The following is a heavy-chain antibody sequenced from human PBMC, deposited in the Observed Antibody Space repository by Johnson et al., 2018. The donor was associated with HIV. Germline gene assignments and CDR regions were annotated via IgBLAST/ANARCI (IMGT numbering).Heavy chain of an antibody. V-gene: IGHV3-20*04. CDR1: GFTFEDYG. CDR2: INWSGGST. J-gene: IGHJ3*01. D-gene: IGHD3-16*02. CDR3: VRGGLGYQNFHDRFDV. Sequence: EVQLVESGGAVVRPGGSLRLSCAASGFTFEDYGMSWVRQPPGKGLEWVSGINWSGGSTAYADSMKGRFTISRDNDKKSLYLHVNSLRAEDTAFYSCVRGGLGYQNFHDRFDVWGQGTVVTVSS.